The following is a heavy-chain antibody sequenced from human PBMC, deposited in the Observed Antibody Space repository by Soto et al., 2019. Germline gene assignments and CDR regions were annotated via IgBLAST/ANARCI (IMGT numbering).Heavy chain of an antibody. Sequence: GGSLRLSCAASGFTINNYDIQWVRQAPGKGLEWVAVLWYGGSNKYYADSVKGRFTISRDNGKNSLYLQINSLRAEDTAVYYCARGDYYDSSGPFSDAFDIWGQGTMVTVSS. V-gene: IGHV3-33*03. J-gene: IGHJ3*02. CDR2: LWYGGSNK. CDR3: ARGDYYDSSGPFSDAFDI. D-gene: IGHD3-22*01. CDR1: GFTINNYD.